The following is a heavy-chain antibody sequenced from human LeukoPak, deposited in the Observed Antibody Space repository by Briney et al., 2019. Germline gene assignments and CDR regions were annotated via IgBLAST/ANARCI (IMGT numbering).Heavy chain of an antibody. CDR1: GYTFTSYG. Sequence: ASVKVSCKASGYTFTSYGISWVRQAPGQGLEWMGWINTYNGNTNYAQKLQGRVTMTTDTSTSTAYVELRSLRSDDTAVYYCARPQDSSGYYYYAYWGQGTLVTVPS. V-gene: IGHV1-18*01. J-gene: IGHJ4*02. CDR3: ARPQDSSGYYYYAY. D-gene: IGHD3-22*01. CDR2: INTYNGNT.